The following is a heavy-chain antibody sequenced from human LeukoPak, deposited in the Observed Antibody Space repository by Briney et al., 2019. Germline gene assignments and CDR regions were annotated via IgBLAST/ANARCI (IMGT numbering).Heavy chain of an antibody. CDR1: GGSISRGGYS. Sequence: SETLSLTFAVSGGSISRGGYSWSLIRQPPGEGLGWIGYIYHSGSTYYNPSLKSRVTISVDRSKNQFSLKLSSVTAADTAVYYCARVDYGDSYFDYWGQGTLVTVSS. V-gene: IGHV4-30-2*01. CDR3: ARVDYGDSYFDY. CDR2: IYHSGST. D-gene: IGHD4-17*01. J-gene: IGHJ4*02.